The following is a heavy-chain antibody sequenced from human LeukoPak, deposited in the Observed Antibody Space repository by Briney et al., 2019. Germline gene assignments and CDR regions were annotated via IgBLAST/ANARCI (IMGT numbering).Heavy chain of an antibody. CDR2: ISSSGSTI. CDR3: ARRATYGDYSNYYFDY. Sequence: PGGSLRLSCAASGFTFSSYEMNWVRQAPGKGLEWVSYISSSGSTIYYADSVKGRFTISRDNAKNSLYLQMNSLRAEDTALYYCARRATYGDYSNYYFDYWGQGTLVTVSS. CDR1: GFTFSSYE. V-gene: IGHV3-48*03. D-gene: IGHD4-17*01. J-gene: IGHJ4*02.